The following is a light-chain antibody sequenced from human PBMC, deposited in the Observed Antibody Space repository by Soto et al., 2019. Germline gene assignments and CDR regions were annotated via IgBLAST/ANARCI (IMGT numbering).Light chain of an antibody. V-gene: IGKV3-15*01. J-gene: IGKJ2*01. CDR2: GAS. Sequence: ETVMTQSPATLSVSPGERATLSCRASQSVSSNLAWYQQKPGQAPRLLIYGASSRATSSPARFSGSGSGTEFTLTISNLQSEDFAVYYCQQYDNWPGTFGQGTKLEIK. CDR1: QSVSSN. CDR3: QQYDNWPGT.